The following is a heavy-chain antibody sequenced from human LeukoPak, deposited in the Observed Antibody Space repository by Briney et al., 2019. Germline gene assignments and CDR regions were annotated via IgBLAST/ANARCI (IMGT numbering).Heavy chain of an antibody. CDR1: GFTFSNYD. D-gene: IGHD1-26*01. Sequence: GGSLRLSCAASGFTFSNYDIHWVRHATGKGLEWVSGIGTAGDPYYPGSVKGRFTISRENAKNSLYLQMNSLRAGDTAVYYCARGSAVVGATGYYNGMDVWGQGTTVTVSS. CDR3: ARGSAVVGATGYYNGMDV. CDR2: IGTAGDP. V-gene: IGHV3-13*05. J-gene: IGHJ6*02.